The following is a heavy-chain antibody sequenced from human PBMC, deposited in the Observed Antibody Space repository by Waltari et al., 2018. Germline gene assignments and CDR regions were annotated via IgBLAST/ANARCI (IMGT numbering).Heavy chain of an antibody. D-gene: IGHD3-3*01. CDR3: ARSPGITIFGVVIPDAFDI. Sequence: QVQLVQSGAEVKKPGASVKVSCKASGSTFTSYDINWVRQATGQGLEWMGWMNPNSGNTGYAQKFQGRVTMTRNTSISTAYMELSSLRSEDTAVYYCARSPGITIFGVVIPDAFDIWGQGTMVTVSS. CDR2: MNPNSGNT. CDR1: GSTFTSYD. V-gene: IGHV1-8*01. J-gene: IGHJ3*02.